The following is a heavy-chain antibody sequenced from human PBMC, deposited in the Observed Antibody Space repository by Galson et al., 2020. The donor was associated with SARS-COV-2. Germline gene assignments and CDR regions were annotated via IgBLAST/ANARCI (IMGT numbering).Heavy chain of an antibody. D-gene: IGHD2-21*02. CDR2: IYYSGST. CDR3: ARVWVGDSGFDY. CDR1: GGSISSSSYY. J-gene: IGHJ4*02. V-gene: IGHV4-39*07. Sequence: SQTLSLTCTVSGGSISSSSYYWGWIRQPPGKGLEWIGSIYYSGSTYYNPSLKSRVTISVDTSKNQFSLKLSSVTAADTAVYYCARVWVGDSGFDYWGQGTLVTVSS.